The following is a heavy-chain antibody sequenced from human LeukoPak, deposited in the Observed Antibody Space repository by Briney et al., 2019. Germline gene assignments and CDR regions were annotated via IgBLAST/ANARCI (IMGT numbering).Heavy chain of an antibody. V-gene: IGHV4-4*02. CDR2: INHSGST. CDR1: GGSISSNNF. D-gene: IGHD3-16*02. J-gene: IGHJ4*02. Sequence: PSETLSLTCAVSGGSISSNNFWSWVRQPPGKGLEWIGEINHSGSTNYNPSLKSRVTISVDTSKNRFSLKLSSVTAAGTAVYYCARARYDYVWGSYRSGYFFDYWGQGTLVTVSS. CDR3: ARARYDYVWGSYRSGYFFDY.